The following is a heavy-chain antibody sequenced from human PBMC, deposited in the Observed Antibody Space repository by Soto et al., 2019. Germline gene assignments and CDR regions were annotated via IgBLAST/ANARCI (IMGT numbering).Heavy chain of an antibody. J-gene: IGHJ4*02. D-gene: IGHD4-4*01. Sequence: SETQSLTSTVSGGTVRSYDWSWIRQSPGKGLEWIGYIYYSGSTKYKPSLKSRVTISVDTSKNQFSLKVSSATAADTAVYYCARHSNRNYGLYYFDYWGLGALVTVSS. CDR2: IYYSGST. V-gene: IGHV4-59*08. CDR1: GGTVRSYD. CDR3: ARHSNRNYGLYYFDY.